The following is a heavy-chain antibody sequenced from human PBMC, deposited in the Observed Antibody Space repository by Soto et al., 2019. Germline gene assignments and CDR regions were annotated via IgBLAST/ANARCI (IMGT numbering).Heavy chain of an antibody. CDR3: ARYSGRVGTYYYESSGLDGFDI. CDR2: ISAYNGNT. Sequence: ASVKVSCKASGYTFTSYGISWVRQAPGQGLEWMGWISAYNGNTNYAQKLQGRVTMTTDTSTSTAYMELRSLRSDDTAVYYCARYSGRVGTYYYESSGLDGFDISGEGTIVT. CDR1: GYTFTSYG. D-gene: IGHD3-22*01. V-gene: IGHV1-18*01. J-gene: IGHJ3*02.